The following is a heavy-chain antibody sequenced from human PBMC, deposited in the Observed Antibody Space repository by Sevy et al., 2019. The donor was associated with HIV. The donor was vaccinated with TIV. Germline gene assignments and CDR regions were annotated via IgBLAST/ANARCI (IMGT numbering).Heavy chain of an antibody. Sequence: GGSLRLSCAASGFTFSSYWMSWVRQAPGKGLEWVANIKQDGSEKYYVDSVKGRFTISRDNAKNSLYLQMNSLRAEDTAVYYCAREGGGSWYYFDYWSQGTLVTVSS. CDR1: GFTFSSYW. CDR2: IKQDGSEK. J-gene: IGHJ4*02. V-gene: IGHV3-7*01. CDR3: AREGGGSWYYFDY. D-gene: IGHD2-15*01.